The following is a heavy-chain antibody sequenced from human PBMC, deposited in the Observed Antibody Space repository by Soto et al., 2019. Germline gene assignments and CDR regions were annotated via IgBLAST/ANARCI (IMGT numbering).Heavy chain of an antibody. CDR1: GFTVSSDY. D-gene: IGHD3-16*01. CDR2: IYSGGNI. Sequence: EVQVVETGGGLIQPGGSLRLSCAGSGFTVSSDYMSWIRQAPGKGLELVSVIYSGGNIYYADSVKGRFTISRDTSKNTLYLQMNSLRADDTAVYYCARDQAGEGYIAYWGQGTLVTVSS. CDR3: ARDQAGEGYIAY. J-gene: IGHJ4*03. V-gene: IGHV3-53*02.